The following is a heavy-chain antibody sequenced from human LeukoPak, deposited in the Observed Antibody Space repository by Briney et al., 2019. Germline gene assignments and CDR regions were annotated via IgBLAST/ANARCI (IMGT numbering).Heavy chain of an antibody. D-gene: IGHD3-10*01. CDR1: GGSISSYY. CDR3: AKSSGSLFDP. J-gene: IGHJ5*02. CDR2: IYYSGST. V-gene: IGHV4-59*08. Sequence: SETLSLTCTVSGGSISSYYWSWIRQPPGKGLEWIGYIYYSGSTNYNPSLKSRVTISVDTSKNQFSLKLSSVIAADTAVYYCAKSSGSLFDPWGQGTLVTVSS.